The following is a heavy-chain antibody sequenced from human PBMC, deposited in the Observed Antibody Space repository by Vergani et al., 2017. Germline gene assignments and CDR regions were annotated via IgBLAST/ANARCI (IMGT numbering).Heavy chain of an antibody. D-gene: IGHD3-10*01. V-gene: IGHV4-38-2*01. CDR2: IHHSGDN. CDR1: DSSIMTNPY. CDR3: ARHRGSGGFFPSSYFYGMDV. J-gene: IGHJ6*02. Sequence: QVQLQESGPGLVKPSETLTLTCDVSDSSIMTNPYWGWFRQSPGKGLEWIGCIHHSGDNHYNSSLKGRVSISIASSSKFSLGLTSVTAADTAIYYWARHRGSGGFFPSSYFYGMDVWGHGTTVTVSS.